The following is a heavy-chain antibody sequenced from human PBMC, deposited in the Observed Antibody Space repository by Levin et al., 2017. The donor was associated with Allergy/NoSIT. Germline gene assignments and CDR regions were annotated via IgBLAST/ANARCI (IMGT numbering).Heavy chain of an antibody. Sequence: GGSLRLSCAASGFTFSSFSMNWVRQTPGKGLEWIAYITSSSGTISYADPVKGRFTISSDNAGNSLFLQMNSLREEDTVVYYCARRFLGHVEFWLDHWGQGTLVTVSS. V-gene: IGHV3-48*02. J-gene: IGHJ4*02. D-gene: IGHD3-3*01. CDR2: ITSSSGTI. CDR1: GFTFSSFS. CDR3: ARRFLGHVEFWLDH.